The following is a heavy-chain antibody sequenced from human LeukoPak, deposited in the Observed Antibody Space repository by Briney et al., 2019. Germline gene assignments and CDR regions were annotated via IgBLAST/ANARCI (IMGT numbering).Heavy chain of an antibody. J-gene: IGHJ4*02. CDR1: GFTFSSYA. V-gene: IGHV3-23*01. D-gene: IGHD3-22*01. Sequence: GRSLSLSCAASGFTFSSYAMSWVRQAPGKGLEWVTGISGSGGSTYYADSVKGRFTISRDNSKNMLYLQMNSLRAEDTAVYFCAKVEDYYDTGAIIRRYFDSWGQGPLVTVSS. CDR2: ISGSGGST. CDR3: AKVEDYYDTGAIIRRYFDS.